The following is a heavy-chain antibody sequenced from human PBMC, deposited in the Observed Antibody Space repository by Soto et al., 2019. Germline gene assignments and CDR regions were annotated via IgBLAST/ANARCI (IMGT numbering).Heavy chain of an antibody. V-gene: IGHV4-4*07. J-gene: IGHJ4*02. D-gene: IGHD2-2*01. CDR3: ARVGCSSTSCRDPFDH. CDR1: GGSINSYF. Sequence: PSETLSLTCTVSGGSINSYFWHWIRQPAGKGLEWIGRLYTSGTTNYNPSPKSRVTMSVDTSKNQFSLKLTSVTAADTAVYYCARVGCSSTSCRDPFDHWGQGTLVTVSS. CDR2: LYTSGTT.